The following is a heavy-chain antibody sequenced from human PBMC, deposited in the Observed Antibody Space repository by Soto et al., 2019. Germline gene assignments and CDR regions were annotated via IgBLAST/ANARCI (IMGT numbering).Heavy chain of an antibody. D-gene: IGHD3-22*01. CDR2: ISAYNGNT. J-gene: IGHJ4*02. Sequence: ASVKVSCKASGYTFTSYGISWVRQAPGQGLEWMGWISAYNGNTNYAQKLQGRVTMTTDTSTSTAYMELRSLRSDDTAVYYCARAYYYDSSGREIDYWGQGTLVTVSS. CDR3: ARAYYYDSSGREIDY. V-gene: IGHV1-18*01. CDR1: GYTFTSYG.